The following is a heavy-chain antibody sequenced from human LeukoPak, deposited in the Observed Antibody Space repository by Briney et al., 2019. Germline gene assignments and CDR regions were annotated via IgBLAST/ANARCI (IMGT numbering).Heavy chain of an antibody. Sequence: GSSVKVSCKASRGTFSSYAISWVRQAPGQGLEWMGGIIPIFGTANYAQKFQGRVTITADESTSTAYMELSSLRSEDTAVYYCAREARYDQNFDYWGQGTLVTVSS. D-gene: IGHD3-9*01. J-gene: IGHJ4*02. CDR1: RGTFSSYA. CDR3: AREARYDQNFDY. V-gene: IGHV1-69*01. CDR2: IIPIFGTA.